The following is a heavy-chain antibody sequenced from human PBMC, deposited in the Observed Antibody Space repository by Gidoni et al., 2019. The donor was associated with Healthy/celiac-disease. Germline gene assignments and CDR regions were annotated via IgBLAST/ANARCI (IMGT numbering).Heavy chain of an antibody. CDR3: ARVERGYDSAWFDP. J-gene: IGHJ5*02. Sequence: QLQLQESGPGLVKPSETLSLTCTVSGGSSSSSSYYWGWIRQPPGKGLEWIGSIYYSGSTYYNPSLESRVTISVDTSKTQFSLKLSSVTAADTAVYYCARVERGYDSAWFDPWGQGTLVTVSS. CDR2: IYYSGST. V-gene: IGHV4-39*07. D-gene: IGHD5-12*01. CDR1: GGSSSSSSYY.